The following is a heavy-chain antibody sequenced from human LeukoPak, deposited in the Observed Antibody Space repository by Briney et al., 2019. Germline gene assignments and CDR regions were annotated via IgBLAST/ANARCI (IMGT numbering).Heavy chain of an antibody. CDR3: ARFRYYDSSGYEY. V-gene: IGHV3-21*04. J-gene: IGHJ4*02. D-gene: IGHD3-22*01. CDR1: GFTFSSYS. Sequence: GGSLRLSCAASGFTFSSYSMNWVRQAPGKGLEWVSSISSSSSYIYYADSVEGRFTISRDNAKNSLYLQMNSLRAEDTAVYYCARFRYYDSSGYEYWGQGTLVTVSS. CDR2: ISSSSSYI.